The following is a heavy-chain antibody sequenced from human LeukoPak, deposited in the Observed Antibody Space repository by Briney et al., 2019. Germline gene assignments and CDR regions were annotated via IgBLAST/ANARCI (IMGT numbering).Heavy chain of an antibody. CDR3: ARLEEEYGLDV. J-gene: IGHJ6*02. Sequence: ESLKISCQGSGYTFNNYWIGWVRQMPGKGLEWMGIIQPGDSDTRYSPSFEGQVTISVDKSISTANLQWSSLKASDTAVYYCARLEEEYGLDVWGQGTTVTVSS. CDR2: IQPGDSDT. V-gene: IGHV5-51*01. CDR1: GYTFNNYW.